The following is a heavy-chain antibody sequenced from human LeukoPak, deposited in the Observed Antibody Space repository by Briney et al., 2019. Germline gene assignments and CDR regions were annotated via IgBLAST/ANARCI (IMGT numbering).Heavy chain of an antibody. Sequence: GSSVKVSCKASGGTFSSYAISWVRQAPGQGLEWMGGIIPIFGTANYAQKFQGRVTITTDESTSTAYMELSSLRSEDTAVYYCARGHTSRDGYKYFDYRGQGTLVTVSS. CDR2: IIPIFGTA. D-gene: IGHD5-24*01. CDR3: ARGHTSRDGYKYFDY. V-gene: IGHV1-69*05. J-gene: IGHJ4*02. CDR1: GGTFSSYA.